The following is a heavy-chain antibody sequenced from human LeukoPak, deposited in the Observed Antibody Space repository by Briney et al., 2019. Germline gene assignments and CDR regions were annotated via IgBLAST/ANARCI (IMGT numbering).Heavy chain of an antibody. J-gene: IGHJ5*02. Sequence: ASVKVSCKASGYTFTSYGISWVRQAPGQGLEWMGWISAYNGNTNYAQKLQGRVTMTTDTSTSTAYMELRSLRSDDTAVYYCARATGGYCSGGSCYFDPWGQGTLVTVSS. CDR2: ISAYNGNT. V-gene: IGHV1-18*01. D-gene: IGHD2-15*01. CDR3: ARATGGYCSGGSCYFDP. CDR1: GYTFTSYG.